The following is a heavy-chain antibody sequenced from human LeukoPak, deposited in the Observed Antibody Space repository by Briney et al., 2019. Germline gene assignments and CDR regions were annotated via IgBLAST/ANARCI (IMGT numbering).Heavy chain of an antibody. CDR2: INHSGST. D-gene: IGHD6-13*01. CDR1: GGSFSGYY. V-gene: IGHV4-34*01. J-gene: IGHJ4*02. CDR3: ARVSKRSSSE. Sequence: KTSETLSLTCAVYGGSFSGYYWSWIRQPPGKGLEWIGEINHSGSTNYNPSLKSRVTISVDTSKNQFSLKLSSVTAADTAVYYCARVSKRSSSEWGQGTLVTVSS.